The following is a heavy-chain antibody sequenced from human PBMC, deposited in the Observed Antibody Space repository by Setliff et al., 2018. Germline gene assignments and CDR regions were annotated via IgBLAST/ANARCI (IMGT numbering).Heavy chain of an antibody. Sequence: SLSPSCAASGFIFDDYAMHWVRQAPGKGLEWVSGIRAGSDNIAYADSVKGRFTISRDNAKNSLYLQLDSLRPDDTAFYYCARGHCTTISCFLDHWGQGIMVTVSS. V-gene: IGHV3-9*01. J-gene: IGHJ4*02. CDR2: IRAGSDNI. CDR3: ARGHCTTISCFLDH. D-gene: IGHD2-8*01. CDR1: GFIFDDYA.